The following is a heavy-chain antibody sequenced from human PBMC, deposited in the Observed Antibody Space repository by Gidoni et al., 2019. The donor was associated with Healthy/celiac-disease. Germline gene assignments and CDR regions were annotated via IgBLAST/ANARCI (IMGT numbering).Heavy chain of an antibody. Sequence: QLQLQESGPGLVKPSETLSLTCPVSGGSISSSSYYWGWIRQPQGKGLEWIGSIYYSGSTYYNPSLKSRVTISVDTSKNQFSLKLSSVTAAVTAVYYCARLIYGDYWGEVDYWGQGTLVTVSS. CDR2: IYYSGST. CDR1: GGSISSSSYY. CDR3: ARLIYGDYWGEVDY. V-gene: IGHV4-39*01. D-gene: IGHD4-17*01. J-gene: IGHJ4*02.